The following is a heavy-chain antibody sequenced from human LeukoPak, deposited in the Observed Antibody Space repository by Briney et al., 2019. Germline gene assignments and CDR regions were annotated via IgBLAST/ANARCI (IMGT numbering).Heavy chain of an antibody. V-gene: IGHV4-4*02. J-gene: IGHJ4*02. Sequence: SETLSLTCAVPGGSISSSNWWSWVRQPPGKGLEWIGEIYHSGSTNYNPSLKSRVTISVDKSKNQFSLKLSSVTAADTAVYYCARLSSKLGGVIDYWGQGTLVTVSS. D-gene: IGHD3-16*01. CDR3: ARLSSKLGGVIDY. CDR1: GGSISSSNW. CDR2: IYHSGST.